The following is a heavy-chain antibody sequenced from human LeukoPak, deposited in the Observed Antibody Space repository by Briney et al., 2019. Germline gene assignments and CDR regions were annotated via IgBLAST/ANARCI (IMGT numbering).Heavy chain of an antibody. CDR2: ISWNSGSI. CDR1: GFTFDDYA. V-gene: IGHV3-9*01. J-gene: IGHJ6*03. D-gene: IGHD5-12*01. Sequence: GGALRLSCAGSGFTFDDYAMHWVRQAPGKGLEWVSGISWNSGSIGYADSVKGRFTISRDNAKNSLYLQMNSLRAEDTALYYCAKGLGAFYYYYYMDVWGKGTTVTISS. CDR3: AKGLGAFYYYYYMDV.